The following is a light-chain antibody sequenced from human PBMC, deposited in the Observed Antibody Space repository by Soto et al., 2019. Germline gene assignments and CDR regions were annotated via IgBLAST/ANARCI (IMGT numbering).Light chain of an antibody. CDR2: GNS. CDR3: QSYDSSLSGHVV. CDR1: SSNIGAGYD. V-gene: IGLV1-40*01. Sequence: QSLLTQPPSVSGAPGQRVTISCTGSSSNIGAGYDVHWYQQLPGTAPKLLIYGNSNRPSGVPDRFSGSKSGTSASLAITGLQAEDEADYYCQSYDSSLSGHVVFGGGTKVTVL. J-gene: IGLJ2*01.